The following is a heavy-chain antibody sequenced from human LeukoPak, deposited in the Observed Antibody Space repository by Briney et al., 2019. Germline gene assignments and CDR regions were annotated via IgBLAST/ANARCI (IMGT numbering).Heavy chain of an antibody. D-gene: IGHD6-13*01. V-gene: IGHV5-51*01. J-gene: IGHJ4*02. CDR1: GYRFANYW. CDR3: ARHVGSSDVDF. CDR2: IYPGDSDT. Sequence: GESLKISCKGSGYRFANYWIGWVRQMPGKGLEWMGIIYPGDSDTRYSPSFQGQVTISADKSISTAYLQWSSLQASDTAMYYCARHVGSSDVDFWGQGTLGTVSS.